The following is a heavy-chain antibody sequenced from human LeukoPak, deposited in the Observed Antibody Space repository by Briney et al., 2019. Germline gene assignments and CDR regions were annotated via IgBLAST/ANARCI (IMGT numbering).Heavy chain of an antibody. CDR3: ARQSGGNYVYFDY. CDR1: GGSISTYY. D-gene: IGHD2-15*01. V-gene: IGHV4-4*07. CDR2: ISTTENT. Sequence: SETLSLTCTVSGGSISTYYWSWIRQPAGKGLEWIGRISTTENTNYNPSLKSRVTISVDKSKNQFSLKLSPVTAADTAVYYCARQSGGNYVYFDYWGQGTQVTVSS. J-gene: IGHJ4*02.